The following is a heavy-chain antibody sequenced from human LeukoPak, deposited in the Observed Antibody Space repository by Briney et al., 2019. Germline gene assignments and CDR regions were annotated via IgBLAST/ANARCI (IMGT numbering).Heavy chain of an antibody. CDR1: GFTFSDYT. D-gene: IGHD3-16*02. J-gene: IGHJ4*02. V-gene: IGHV3-21*01. CDR3: ARGPWSIKRLGELSSILPIDY. Sequence: PGGSLRLSCAASGFTFSDYTLNWVRQPPGKGLEWVSSITGDSTYIYYADSVKGRFTVSRDNAKNSLYLHINSLRAEDTAVYYCARGPWSIKRLGELSSILPIDYWGQGTLVTVSS. CDR2: ITGDSTYI.